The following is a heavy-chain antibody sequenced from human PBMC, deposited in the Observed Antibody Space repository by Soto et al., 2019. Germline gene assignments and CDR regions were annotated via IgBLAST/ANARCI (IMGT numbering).Heavy chain of an antibody. CDR1: GYTFTSYG. D-gene: IGHD3-10*01. Sequence: ASVKVSCKASGYTFTSYGISWVRQAPGQGHEWMGWISAYNGNTNYAQKLQGRVTMTTDTSTSTAYMELRSLRSDDTAVYYCAREAFRPSWGSGSYYNARSQDAFDIWGQGTMVTVSS. J-gene: IGHJ3*02. CDR3: AREAFRPSWGSGSYYNARSQDAFDI. V-gene: IGHV1-18*01. CDR2: ISAYNGNT.